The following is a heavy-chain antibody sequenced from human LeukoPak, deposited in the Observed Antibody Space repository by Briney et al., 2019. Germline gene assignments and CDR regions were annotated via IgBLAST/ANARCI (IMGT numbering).Heavy chain of an antibody. J-gene: IGHJ4*02. D-gene: IGHD4-23*01. CDR3: VKDPFYGGNPLYYFDY. V-gene: IGHV3-64D*06. Sequence: PGGSLRLSCSASGFTFSSYAMHWVRQAPGKGLECVSALTGDGGRTYYADSVKGRFTISRDNSKNTLYLQMSSLRVEDTAEYYCVKDPFYGGNPLYYFDYWGQGTLVAVSS. CDR1: GFTFSSYA. CDR2: LTGDGGRT.